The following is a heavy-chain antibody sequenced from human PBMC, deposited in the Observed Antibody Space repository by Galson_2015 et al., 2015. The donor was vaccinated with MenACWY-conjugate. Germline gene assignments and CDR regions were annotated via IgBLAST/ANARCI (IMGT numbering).Heavy chain of an antibody. CDR3: VKLDGSGSYYYYGMDG. J-gene: IGHJ6*02. Sequence: SLRLSCAASGFTFSSYAMSWVRQAPGKGLEWVSAISGSGGITYYADSVKGRFTISRDNSKNTLYLQMNSLRAEDTAVYYCVKLDGSGSYYYYGMDGWGQGTTVTVSS. CDR2: ISGSGGIT. CDR1: GFTFSSYA. V-gene: IGHV3-23*01. D-gene: IGHD3-10*01.